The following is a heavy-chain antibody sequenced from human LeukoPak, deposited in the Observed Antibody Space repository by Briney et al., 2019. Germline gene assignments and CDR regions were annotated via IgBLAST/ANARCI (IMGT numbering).Heavy chain of an antibody. Sequence: ASVKVSCKASGYTFTGYYMHWVRQAPGQGLEWMGRINPNSGGTKYAQKFQGRVTMTRDTSISTAYMELSRLRSDDTAVYYCARGLHCSGGSCYSGFDYWGQGTLVTVSS. CDR2: INPNSGGT. V-gene: IGHV1-2*06. J-gene: IGHJ4*02. D-gene: IGHD2-15*01. CDR1: GYTFTGYY. CDR3: ARGLHCSGGSCYSGFDY.